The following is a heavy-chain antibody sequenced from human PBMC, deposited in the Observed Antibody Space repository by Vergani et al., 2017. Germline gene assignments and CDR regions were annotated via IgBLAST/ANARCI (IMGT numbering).Heavy chain of an antibody. V-gene: IGHV4-34*01. Sequence: QVQLQQWGAGLLKPSETLSLSCAVYGGSFSGYYWSWIRQPPGKGLEWIGEINHSGSTNYNPSLNSRVTISVDTSKNQFSLKLSSVTAADTAVYYCARGLGYCSGGSCYWADWFDPWGQGTLVTVSS. J-gene: IGHJ5*02. CDR1: GGSFSGYY. D-gene: IGHD2-15*01. CDR3: ARGLGYCSGGSCYWADWFDP. CDR2: INHSGST.